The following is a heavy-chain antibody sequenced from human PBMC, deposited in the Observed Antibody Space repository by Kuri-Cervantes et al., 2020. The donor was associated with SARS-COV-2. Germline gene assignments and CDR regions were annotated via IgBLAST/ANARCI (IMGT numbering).Heavy chain of an antibody. CDR3: VRLPPPFKGVVPAH. J-gene: IGHJ4*02. V-gene: IGHV4-39*01. CDR1: RDFISSSAFY. D-gene: IGHD2-8*01. Sequence: CTVSRDFISSSAFYWGWTRQPPVKGLEWIAKIYYTGSTYYNPSLKSPVTISVDTSKNQFSLKLTSVTATDTAMYYCVRLPPPFKGVVPAHWGQGTLVTVSS. CDR2: IYYTGST.